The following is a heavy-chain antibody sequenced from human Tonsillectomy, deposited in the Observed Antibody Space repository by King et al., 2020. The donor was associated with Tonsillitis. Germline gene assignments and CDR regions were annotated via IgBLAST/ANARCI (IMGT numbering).Heavy chain of an antibody. J-gene: IGHJ6*02. D-gene: IGHD5-12*01. CDR2: ISHDGSNQ. V-gene: IGHV3-33*05. CDR1: GFSLRDYA. CDR3: ARPGGYDFYYYAMDV. Sequence: VQLVESGGGVVQPGRSLRLSCAASGFSLRDYAMHWVRQAPGKGLEWVAVISHDGSNQYYADSVKGRFTISRDNSKNTLYLQMNSLRAEDSATYYCARPGGYDFYYYAMDVWGQGTTVTVSS.